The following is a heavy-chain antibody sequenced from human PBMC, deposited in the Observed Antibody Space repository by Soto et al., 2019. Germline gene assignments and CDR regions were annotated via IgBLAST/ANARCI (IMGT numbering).Heavy chain of an antibody. CDR2: IYYSGST. CDR1: GGSISSYY. Sequence: SETLSLTCTVSGGSISSYYWSWIRQPPGKGLEWIGYIYYSGSTNYNPSLKSRVTISVDASKNQFSLKLSSVTAADTAVYYCARGIAAAGIIFPWWFDPWGQGTLVTVSS. V-gene: IGHV4-59*01. CDR3: ARGIAAAGIIFPWWFDP. D-gene: IGHD6-13*01. J-gene: IGHJ5*02.